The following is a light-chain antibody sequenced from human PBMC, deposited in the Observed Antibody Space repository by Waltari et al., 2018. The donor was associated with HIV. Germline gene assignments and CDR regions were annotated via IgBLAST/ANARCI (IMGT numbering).Light chain of an antibody. CDR1: SSNIGSYT. Sequence: QSVLTQPPSASGTPGQRVTISCSGSSSNIGSYTVNWYQQLPGTAPKRLIYSNNRRPAGVPDRFSGSKSGTSASLAISGLQSEDEADYYCAAWDDSLNGWVFGGGTKLTVL. V-gene: IGLV1-44*01. CDR3: AAWDDSLNGWV. CDR2: SNN. J-gene: IGLJ3*02.